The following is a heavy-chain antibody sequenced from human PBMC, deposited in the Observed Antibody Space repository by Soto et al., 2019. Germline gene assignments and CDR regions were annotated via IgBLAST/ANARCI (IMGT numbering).Heavy chain of an antibody. J-gene: IGHJ6*02. D-gene: IGHD4-17*01. CDR3: ARTPGGDPYYYYGMDV. Sequence: ASVKVSCKASGGTFSSYAISWVRQAPGQGLEWMGGIIPIFGTANYAQKFQGRVTITADESTSTAYMELSSLRSEDTAVYYCARTPGGDPYYYYGMDVWGQGTTVTVSS. CDR2: IIPIFGTA. V-gene: IGHV1-69*13. CDR1: GGTFSSYA.